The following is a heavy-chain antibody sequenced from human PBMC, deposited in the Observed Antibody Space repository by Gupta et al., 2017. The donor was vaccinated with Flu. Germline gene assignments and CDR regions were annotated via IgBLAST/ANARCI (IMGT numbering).Heavy chain of an antibody. J-gene: IGHJ4*02. Sequence: QVQLVESGGGVVQPGGCLRLSCSASGFTFRSYYMYWVRQTTGKGLEWVAVISYDGSTESYEDTVKGRFTISRDNSKNTLYLLMNSLSVEDTGVYYCAKSRSAASTPSYYFDYWGQGTLVTVSS. V-gene: IGHV3-30-3*02. CDR2: ISYDGSTE. CDR3: AKSRSAASTPSYYFDY. CDR1: GFTFRSYY. D-gene: IGHD2-15*01.